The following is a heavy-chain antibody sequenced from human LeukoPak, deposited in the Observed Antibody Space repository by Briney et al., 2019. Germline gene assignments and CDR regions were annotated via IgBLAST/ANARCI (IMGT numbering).Heavy chain of an antibody. CDR2: ISGGGDTT. CDR3: AKDSGYSYGPIFDY. V-gene: IGHV3-23*01. CDR1: GFTFSNYA. D-gene: IGHD5-18*01. Sequence: PGGSLRLSCAASGFTFSNYAMSWVRQAPGKGLEWVSTISGGGDTTHYTDSVKGRFTISRDNSKNTLSLQMDSLRGEDTAKYYCAKDSGYSYGPIFDYWGQGTLVTVSS. J-gene: IGHJ4*02.